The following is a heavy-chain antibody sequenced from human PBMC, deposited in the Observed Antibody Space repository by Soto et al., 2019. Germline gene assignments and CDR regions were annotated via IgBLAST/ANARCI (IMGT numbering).Heavy chain of an antibody. V-gene: IGHV5-51*01. CDR2: IYPGDSDT. D-gene: IGHD3-22*01. J-gene: IGHJ6*02. CDR3: ARQGSGSDYGMDV. CDR1: GYSFTSYW. Sequence: ESLRISRKGSGYSFTSYWIGLVRQMPGKGLEWMGIIYPGDSDTRYSPSFQGQVTISADKSISTAYLQWSSLKASDTAMYYCARQGSGSDYGMDVWGQGTTVTVSS.